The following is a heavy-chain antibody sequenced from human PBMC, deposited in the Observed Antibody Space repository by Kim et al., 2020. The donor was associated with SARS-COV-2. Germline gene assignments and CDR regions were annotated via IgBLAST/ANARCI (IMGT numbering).Heavy chain of an antibody. CDR3: ARDGKQWLRDDNWFDP. V-gene: IGHV1-18*01. J-gene: IGHJ5*02. CDR2: ISAYNGNT. Sequence: ASVKVSCKASGYTFTSYGISWVRQAPGQGLEWMGWISAYNGNTNYAQKLQGRVTMTTDTSTSTAYMELRSLRSDDTAVYYCARDGKQWLRDDNWFDPWGQGTLVTVSS. CDR1: GYTFTSYG. D-gene: IGHD6-19*01.